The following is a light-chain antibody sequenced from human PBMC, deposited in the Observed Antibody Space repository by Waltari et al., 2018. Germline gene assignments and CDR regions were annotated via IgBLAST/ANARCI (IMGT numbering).Light chain of an antibody. V-gene: IGLV2-14*01. CDR1: SSDVGGHPY. Sequence: QSALTQPASVSGSPGQSLTISCTGTSSDVGGHPYLSWYQQHPGEAPKLIIYDVSRRPSGVSPRFSASRSGNTASLTISGLRTEDEADYYCSSYSSVTNVVFGGGTKLTVL. CDR2: DVS. CDR3: SSYSSVTNVV. J-gene: IGLJ2*01.